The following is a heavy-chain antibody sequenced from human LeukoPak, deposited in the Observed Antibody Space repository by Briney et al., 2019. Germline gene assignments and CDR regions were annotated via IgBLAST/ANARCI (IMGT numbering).Heavy chain of an antibody. D-gene: IGHD3-3*01. Sequence: SETLSLTCALSGYSNRSGYYWGWIGHPPGKGLERIGSIYHSGSTYYNPSRKSRVTISVDTSKNQFSLKLSSVTAADTAVYYCARSTIFGVVRIDYWGQGTLVTVSS. CDR3: ARSTIFGVVRIDY. V-gene: IGHV4-38-2*01. CDR2: IYHSGST. CDR1: GYSNRSGYY. J-gene: IGHJ4*02.